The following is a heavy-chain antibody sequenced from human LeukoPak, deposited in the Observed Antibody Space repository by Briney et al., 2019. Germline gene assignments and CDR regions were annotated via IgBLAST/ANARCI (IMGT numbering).Heavy chain of an antibody. CDR1: GFTFSSNS. CDR2: ISSSGSNI. D-gene: IGHD2-15*01. CDR3: ARDRGYCSGGSCYNYYGMDV. Sequence: QTGGSLRLSCAASGFTFSSNSMNWVRQAPGKGLEWISYISSSGSNINYADSVKGRFTISRDNAKNSLYLQMNSLRAEDTAVYYCARDRGYCSGGSCYNYYGMDVWGQGTTVTVSS. J-gene: IGHJ6*02. V-gene: IGHV3-48*01.